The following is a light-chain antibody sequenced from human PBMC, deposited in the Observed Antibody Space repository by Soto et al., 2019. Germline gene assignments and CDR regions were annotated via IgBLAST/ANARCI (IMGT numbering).Light chain of an antibody. CDR2: AAS. V-gene: IGKV1-39*01. J-gene: IGKJ2*02. CDR3: QQSYSTPRT. Sequence: IPLTQSPSSLSASVGDRVTMTCRASQSISSYLNWYQQKPGKAPKLLIYAASSLQSGVPSRFSGSGSGTDFTLTISSLQPEDFATYYCQQSYSTPRTFGQGTKLEIK. CDR1: QSISSY.